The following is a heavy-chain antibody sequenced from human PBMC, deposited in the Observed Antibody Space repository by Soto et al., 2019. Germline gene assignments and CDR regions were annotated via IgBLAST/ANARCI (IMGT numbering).Heavy chain of an antibody. CDR3: ARDEHDSSGYYYDY. CDR2: VSGSGDTT. CDR1: GFTFSGYT. J-gene: IGHJ4*02. D-gene: IGHD3-22*01. V-gene: IGHV3-23*01. Sequence: WGSQRLPCEASGFTFSGYTVSCVRQAPRKGLEWVSAVSGSGDTTYYADSVKGRFTISRDNSQNTLYLQMNSLKADDSAVYYCARDEHDSSGYYYDYWGQGTPVTVSS.